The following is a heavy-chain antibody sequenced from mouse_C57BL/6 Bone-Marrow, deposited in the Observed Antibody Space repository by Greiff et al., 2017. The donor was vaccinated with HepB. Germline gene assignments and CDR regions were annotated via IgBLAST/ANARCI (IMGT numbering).Heavy chain of an antibody. Sequence: VQLVESGPGLVAPSQSLSITCTVSGFSLTSYGVDWVRQSPGKGLEWLGVIWGVGSTNYNSALKSRLSISKDNSKSQVFLKMKSLQTDDTAMYYCASIYYGFAYWGQGTLVTVSA. D-gene: IGHD2-1*01. CDR1: GFSLTSYG. V-gene: IGHV2-6*01. J-gene: IGHJ3*01. CDR2: IWGVGST. CDR3: ASIYYGFAY.